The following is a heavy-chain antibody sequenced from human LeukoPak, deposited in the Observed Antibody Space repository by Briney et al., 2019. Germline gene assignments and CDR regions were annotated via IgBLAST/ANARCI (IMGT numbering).Heavy chain of an antibody. CDR3: ARGQWVRGVIITAPYYYYYGMDV. J-gene: IGHJ6*02. CDR2: INHSGST. CDR1: GGSISGYY. V-gene: IGHV4-34*01. Sequence: PSETLSLTCTVSGGSISGYYWSWIRQPPGKGLEWIGEINHSGSTNYNPSLKSRVTISVDTSKNQFSLKLSSVTAADTAVYYCARGQWVRGVIITAPYYYYYGMDVWGQGTTVTVSS. D-gene: IGHD3-10*01.